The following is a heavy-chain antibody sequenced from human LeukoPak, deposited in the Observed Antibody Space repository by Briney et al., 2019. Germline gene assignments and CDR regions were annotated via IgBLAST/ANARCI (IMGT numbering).Heavy chain of an antibody. CDR2: ISGSGGST. CDR1: GFTFSSYA. V-gene: IGHV3-23*01. J-gene: IGHJ4*02. CDR3: AKVLHLVGARYFDY. Sequence: PGGSLRLSCAASGFTFSSYAMSWVRQAPGKGLGWVSAISGSGGSTYYADSVKGRFTISRDNSKNTLYLQMNSLRAENTAVYYCAKVLHLVGARYFDYWGQGTLVTVSS. D-gene: IGHD1-26*01.